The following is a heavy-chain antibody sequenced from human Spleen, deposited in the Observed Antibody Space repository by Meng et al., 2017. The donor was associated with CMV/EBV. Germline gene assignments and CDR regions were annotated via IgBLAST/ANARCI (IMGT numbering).Heavy chain of an antibody. CDR2: IIPIFSPA. V-gene: IGHV1-69*05. CDR1: GGTFRSYA. CDR3: ARDIVVVPAAIPYYYYYGMDV. J-gene: IGHJ6*02. Sequence: SVKVSCKASGGTFRSYAINWVRQAPGEGLEWMGGIIPIFSPANYAQKFQGRLTITTDESTSTAYMELSSLRSEDTAVYYCARDIVVVPAAIPYYYYYGMDVWGQGTTVTVSS. D-gene: IGHD2-2*02.